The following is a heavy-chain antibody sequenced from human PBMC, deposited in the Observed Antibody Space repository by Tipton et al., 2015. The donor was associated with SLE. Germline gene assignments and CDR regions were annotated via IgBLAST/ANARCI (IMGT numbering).Heavy chain of an antibody. V-gene: IGHV6-1*01. CDR3: ARTSYGLGNAFDI. CDR1: GDSVSSNSAA. J-gene: IGHJ3*02. Sequence: GLVKPSQTLSLTCAISGDSVSSNSAAWNWIRQSPSRGLEWLGRTYYRSKWYNDYAVSVKSRITINPDTSKNHFSLKLTSVTAADTAIYYCARTSYGLGNAFDIWGQGTMVTVSS. D-gene: IGHD3-10*01. CDR2: TYYRSKWYN.